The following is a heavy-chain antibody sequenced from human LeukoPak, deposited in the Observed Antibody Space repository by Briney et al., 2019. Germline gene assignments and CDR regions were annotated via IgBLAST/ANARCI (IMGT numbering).Heavy chain of an antibody. Sequence: GGSLRLSCAASGFTFSSYAMSWVRQAPGRGLEWVSSISGSGDSTYYADSVKGRFTISRDNSKNTLYLQMNSLRAEDTAVYYCARAYYYGSGSYAFDIWGQGTMVTVSS. CDR3: ARAYYYGSGSYAFDI. CDR2: ISGSGDST. J-gene: IGHJ3*02. V-gene: IGHV3-23*01. D-gene: IGHD3-10*01. CDR1: GFTFSSYA.